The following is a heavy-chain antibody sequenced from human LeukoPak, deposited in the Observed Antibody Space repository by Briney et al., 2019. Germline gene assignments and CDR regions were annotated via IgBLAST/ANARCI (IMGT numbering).Heavy chain of an antibody. CDR1: GFTFSDYY. D-gene: IGHD6-19*01. J-gene: IGHJ6*03. CDR3: ARDRHRAVAGTWYYYMDV. V-gene: IGHV3-11*04. Sequence: GGSLRLSCAASGFTFSDYYMSWIRQAPGKGLEWVSYISSSGSTIYYADSVKGRFTISRDNAKNSLYLQMNSLRAEDTAVYYCARDRHRAVAGTWYYYMDVWGKGTTVTVSS. CDR2: ISSSGSTI.